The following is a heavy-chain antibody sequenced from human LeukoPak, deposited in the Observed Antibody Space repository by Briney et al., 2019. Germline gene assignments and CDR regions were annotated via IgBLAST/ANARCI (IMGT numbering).Heavy chain of an antibody. Sequence: SETLSLTCTVSGGSVTTGGHFWSWIRQHPGKGLEWIGDTYYRGSSYYNPSLETRVTISLDTSKNQVSLNLGSVTAADTAVYYCARGTVEEYYFYYMDVWGKGATVTVS. CDR3: ARGTVEEYYFYYMDV. J-gene: IGHJ6*03. CDR1: GGSVTTGGHF. CDR2: TYYRGSS. D-gene: IGHD6-19*01. V-gene: IGHV4-31*03.